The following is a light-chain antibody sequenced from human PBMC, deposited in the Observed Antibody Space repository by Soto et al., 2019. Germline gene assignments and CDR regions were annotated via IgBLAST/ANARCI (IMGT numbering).Light chain of an antibody. CDR1: QSISSW. Sequence: DIQMTQSPSTLSASVGDRVTITCRASQSISSWLAWYQQKPGKAPKLVIYKAASLESGVPSRFSGSGSGTEFTLTISILQPDDFATYYCQQYNSDSYTFGQGTKREIK. CDR3: QQYNSDSYT. J-gene: IGKJ2*01. V-gene: IGKV1-5*03. CDR2: KAA.